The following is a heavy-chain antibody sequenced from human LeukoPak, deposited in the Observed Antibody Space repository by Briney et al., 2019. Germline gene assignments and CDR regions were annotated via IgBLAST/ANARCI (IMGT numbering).Heavy chain of an antibody. V-gene: IGHV3-30*18. D-gene: IGHD1-26*01. CDR3: AKDETRTTREPGGPFDY. CDR1: GFIFSNFG. Sequence: GGSLRLSCAASGFIFSNFGMHWVRQAPGKGLEWVAVIAYDGRNKYYGDAVKGRLTISRDNSKNTVHLQMSSLRAEDTAMYFCAKDETRTTREPGGPFDYWGQGILVTVSS. J-gene: IGHJ4*02. CDR2: IAYDGRNK.